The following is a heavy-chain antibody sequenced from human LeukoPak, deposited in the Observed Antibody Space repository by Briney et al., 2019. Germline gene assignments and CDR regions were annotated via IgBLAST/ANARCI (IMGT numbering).Heavy chain of an antibody. CDR3: GRHYGSGSYYNPIDY. Sequence: SGPTLVNPTQTLTLTCTFSGFSLSTSGVGVGWIRQPPGKALEWLALIYWDDDKRYRPSLKSRLTITKDTSKNQVVLTMTNMDPVDTATYYCGRHYGSGSYYNPIDYWGQGTLVTVSS. V-gene: IGHV2-5*02. CDR1: GFSLSTSGVG. CDR2: IYWDDDK. J-gene: IGHJ4*02. D-gene: IGHD3-10*01.